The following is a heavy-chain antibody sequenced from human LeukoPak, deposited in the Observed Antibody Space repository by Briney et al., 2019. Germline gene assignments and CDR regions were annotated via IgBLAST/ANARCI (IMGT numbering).Heavy chain of an antibody. CDR1: GGSFSGYY. CDR3: AKDPLRLGELPTSAFDY. CDR2: INHSGST. D-gene: IGHD3-16*01. J-gene: IGHJ4*02. V-gene: IGHV4-34*01. Sequence: SETLSLTCAVYGGSFSGYYWSWIRQPPGKGLEWIGEINHSGSTNYNPSLKSRVTISVDTSKNQFSLKLSSVTAADTAVYYCAKDPLRLGELPTSAFDYWGQGTLVTVSS.